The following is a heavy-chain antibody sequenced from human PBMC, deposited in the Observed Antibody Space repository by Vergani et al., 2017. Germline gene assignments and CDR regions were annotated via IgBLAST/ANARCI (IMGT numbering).Heavy chain of an antibody. CDR3: TQHLRGYSYGVFDY. CDR2: LYAGGST. CDR1: GGSITSSSNY. J-gene: IGHJ4*02. Sequence: QLHLQESGPGLVKPSETLSLTCTVSGGSITSSSNYWGWIRQPPGKGLEWIGSLYAGGSTYYSPSLKSRFAISIDTSKNHFSLRLSSLTAADTAVYYCTQHLRGYSYGVFDYWGQGREVTVSS. V-gene: IGHV4-39*02. D-gene: IGHD5-18*01.